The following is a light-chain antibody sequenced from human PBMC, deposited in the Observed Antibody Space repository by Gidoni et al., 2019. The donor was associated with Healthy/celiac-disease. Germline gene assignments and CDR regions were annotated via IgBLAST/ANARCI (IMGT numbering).Light chain of an antibody. V-gene: IGKV1-33*01. Sequence: EIQMTQSPSSLYASVGDRLTITCPSSQDISKYLHWYQQKPGKAPKLLIYDASNLETGVPSRFSGSGSGTDFTFTISSLQPEDIATYYCQQYDNLPLTFGGGTKVEIK. CDR2: DAS. J-gene: IGKJ4*01. CDR3: QQYDNLPLT. CDR1: QDISKY.